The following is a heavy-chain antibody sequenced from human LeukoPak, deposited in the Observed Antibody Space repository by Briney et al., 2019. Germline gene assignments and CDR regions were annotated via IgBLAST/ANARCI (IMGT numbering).Heavy chain of an antibody. D-gene: IGHD7-27*01. J-gene: IGHJ4*02. Sequence: GGSLRLSCAASGFTFSTYTMYWVRHPPGKRLEWVSIIGSSGGGIHYADSVKGRFAISRDNSKNALYLQMNSLRVEDTAVYYCAIDPNWGTHSWGQGVLVAVSS. CDR3: AIDPNWGTHS. CDR2: IGSSGGGI. V-gene: IGHV3-23*01. CDR1: GFTFSTYT.